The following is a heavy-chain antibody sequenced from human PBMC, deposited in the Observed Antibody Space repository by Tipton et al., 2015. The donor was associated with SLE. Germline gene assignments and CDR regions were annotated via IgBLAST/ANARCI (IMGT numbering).Heavy chain of an antibody. D-gene: IGHD3-3*01. Sequence: TLSLTCTVSGGSISRSSYYWGWIRQPPGKGLEWIGSIYYSGSTYYNPSLKSRVTISVDTSKNQFSLKLSAVTAADTAVYYCAGRSLGFLEGWGQGTLVTVSS. CDR3: AGRSLGFLEG. V-gene: IGHV4-39*07. CDR2: IYYSGST. J-gene: IGHJ4*02. CDR1: GGSISRSSYY.